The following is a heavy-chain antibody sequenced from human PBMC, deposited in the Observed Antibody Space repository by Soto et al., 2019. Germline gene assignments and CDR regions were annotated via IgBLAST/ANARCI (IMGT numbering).Heavy chain of an antibody. J-gene: IGHJ4*02. CDR1: GFTVSDYY. V-gene: IGHV3-11*06. Sequence: GGSLRLSCAASGFTVSDYYMSWIRQAPGKGLEWLSYSSNSGTYTRYADSVKGRFSISRDNAKNSLYLQINSLRGEDTATYYCARSGDNYNVLDYWGQGITVTVYS. CDR3: ARSGDNYNVLDY. CDR2: SSNSGTYT. D-gene: IGHD3-10*02.